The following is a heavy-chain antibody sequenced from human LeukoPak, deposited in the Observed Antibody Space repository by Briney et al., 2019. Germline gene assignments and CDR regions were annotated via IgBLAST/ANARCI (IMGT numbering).Heavy chain of an antibody. CDR3: AKDQGVAVAPNSYYYYYGMDV. D-gene: IGHD6-19*01. CDR2: ISGSGGST. CDR1: GFTFSSYA. J-gene: IGHJ6*04. V-gene: IGHV3-23*01. Sequence: QLGGSLRLSCAASGFTFSSYAMSWVRQAPGKGLEWVSAISGSGGSTYYADSVKGRFTISRDNSKNTLYLQMNSLRAEDTAVYYCAKDQGVAVAPNSYYYYYGMDVWGKGTTVTVSS.